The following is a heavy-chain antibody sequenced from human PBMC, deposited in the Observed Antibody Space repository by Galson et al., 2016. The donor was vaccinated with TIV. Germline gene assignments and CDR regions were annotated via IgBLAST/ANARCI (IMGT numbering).Heavy chain of an antibody. J-gene: IGHJ4*02. CDR2: ISAGATNK. D-gene: IGHD5-12*01. CDR1: GFRFYEFE. Sequence: SLRLSCAATGFRFYEFEMSWVRQAPGKGLEWVSAISAGATNKYYADSVKGRFTVSRDNSDNTLFLHMDRLKVEDTAMYYCAKDRGSYVAFDYWGQGVLVTVSS. V-gene: IGHV3-23*01. CDR3: AKDRGSYVAFDY.